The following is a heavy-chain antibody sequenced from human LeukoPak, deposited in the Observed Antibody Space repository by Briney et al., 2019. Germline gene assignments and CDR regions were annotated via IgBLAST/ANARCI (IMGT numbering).Heavy chain of an antibody. CDR3: ARDTGGTGYYYMDV. J-gene: IGHJ6*03. CDR1: GFIFDDYG. D-gene: IGHD2-8*02. CDR2: INWNGGST. V-gene: IGHV3-20*04. Sequence: PGGSLRLSCAASGFIFDDYGMSWVRQAPGKGLEWVSGINWNGGSTGYADSVKGRFTISRDNAKNSLYLQMNSLRAEDTALCYCARDTGGTGYYYMDVWGKGTTVTVSS.